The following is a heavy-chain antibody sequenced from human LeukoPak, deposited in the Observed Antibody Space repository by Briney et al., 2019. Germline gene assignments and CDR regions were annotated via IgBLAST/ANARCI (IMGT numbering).Heavy chain of an antibody. D-gene: IGHD3-10*01. V-gene: IGHV1-2*02. J-gene: IGHJ4*02. CDR1: GYTFTGYY. CDR3: ARHAASGGSGVDY. CDR2: INPNSGGT. Sequence: ASVKVSCKASGYTFTGYYMHWVRQAPGQGLEWMGWINPNSGGTNYAQKFQGRVTMTRNTSISTAYMELSSLRSEDTAVYYCARHAASGGSGVDYWGQGTLVTVSS.